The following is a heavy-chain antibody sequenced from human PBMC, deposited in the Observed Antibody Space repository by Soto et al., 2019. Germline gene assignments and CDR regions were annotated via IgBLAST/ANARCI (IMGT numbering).Heavy chain of an antibody. CDR2: IYHSGST. CDR3: ARETYGDYVGYFDP. CDR1: GGSVSSSNW. V-gene: IGHV4-4*02. Sequence: SETLSLTCAVSGGSVSSSNWWSWVRKPPGKGLEWIGEIYHSGSTNYNPSLKSRVTISVDRSKNQFSLKLSSVTAADTAVYYCARETYGDYVGYFDPWGQGTLVTVSS. D-gene: IGHD4-17*01. J-gene: IGHJ5*02.